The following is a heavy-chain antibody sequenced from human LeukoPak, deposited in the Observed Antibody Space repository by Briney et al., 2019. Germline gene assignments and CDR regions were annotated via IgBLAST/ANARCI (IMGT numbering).Heavy chain of an antibody. Sequence: SETLSLTCTVSGYSISSGDYWGWIRQPAGKGLEWIGRIETSGNTNYKPSLKSRVTMSVDTSKNQFSLKLSSVTAADTAVYYCARVSSSWYQDWYFDLWGRGTLVTVSS. CDR2: IETSGNT. J-gene: IGHJ2*01. CDR3: ARVSSSWYQDWYFDL. D-gene: IGHD6-13*01. CDR1: GYSISSGDY. V-gene: IGHV4-4*07.